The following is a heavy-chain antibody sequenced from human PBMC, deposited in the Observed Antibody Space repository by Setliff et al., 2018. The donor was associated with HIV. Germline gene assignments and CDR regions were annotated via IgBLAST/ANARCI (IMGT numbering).Heavy chain of an antibody. CDR3: ARRIAPGWWGGNSGDAFDL. CDR2: IYASGST. V-gene: IGHV4-61*02. Sequence: PSETLSLTCTVSGGSISSGSYYWSWIRQPAGKGLEWIGRIYASGSTNYNPSLKSRVTTSVDTSKNQFSLKLSSVTAADTAVYYCARRIAPGWWGGNSGDAFDLWGQGTMVTV. D-gene: IGHD2-21*02. J-gene: IGHJ3*01. CDR1: GGSISSGSYY.